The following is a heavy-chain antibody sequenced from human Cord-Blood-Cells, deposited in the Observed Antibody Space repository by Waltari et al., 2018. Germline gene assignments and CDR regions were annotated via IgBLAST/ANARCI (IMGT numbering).Heavy chain of an antibody. CDR1: GYTFTGYY. J-gene: IGHJ3*02. D-gene: IGHD7-27*01. V-gene: IGHV1-2*02. CDR2: INPNSGGT. CDR3: ARPNWGSGRDAFDI. Sequence: QVQLVQSGAEVKKPGASVKVSCKASGYTFTGYYMHWVRQAPGQGLAWIGWINPNSGGTNYAQKFQGRVTMTRDTSISTAYMELSRLRSDDTAVYYCARPNWGSGRDAFDIWGQGTMVTVSS.